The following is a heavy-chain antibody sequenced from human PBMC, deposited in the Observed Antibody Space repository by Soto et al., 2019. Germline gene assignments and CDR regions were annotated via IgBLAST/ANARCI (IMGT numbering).Heavy chain of an antibody. Sequence: GESLKISCKGSGYSLTSYWISWVRQMPGKGLEWMGRIDPSDSYTNYSPSFQGHVTISADKSITTVFLQWSSLRASDTAMYYCARQIYDSDTGPNFQYYFDSWGQGTPVTVSS. V-gene: IGHV5-10-1*01. CDR2: IDPSDSYT. D-gene: IGHD3-22*01. J-gene: IGHJ4*02. CDR1: GYSLTSYW. CDR3: ARQIYDSDTGPNFQYYFDS.